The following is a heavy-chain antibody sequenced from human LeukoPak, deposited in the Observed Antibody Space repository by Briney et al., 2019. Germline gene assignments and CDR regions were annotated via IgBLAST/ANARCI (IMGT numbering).Heavy chain of an antibody. Sequence: GGSLRLSCAASGFTFNNYWIHWVRQVPGKGLVWVSRINNDGSSASYVDSVKGRFTISRDNAKDTLFLQMNSLRAEDTAVYYCARRGTGHGMDVWGQGTTVIVSS. CDR3: ARRGTGHGMDV. J-gene: IGHJ6*02. V-gene: IGHV3-74*01. CDR1: GFTFNNYW. D-gene: IGHD1-1*01. CDR2: INNDGSSA.